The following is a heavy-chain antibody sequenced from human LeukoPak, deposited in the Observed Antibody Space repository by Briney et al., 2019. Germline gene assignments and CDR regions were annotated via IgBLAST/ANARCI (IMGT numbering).Heavy chain of an antibody. D-gene: IGHD4-23*01. Sequence: AGGSLGLSCAASGFTFSSYAMHWVRQAPGKGLEWVAVISYDGSNKYYADSVKGRFTTSRDNSKNTLYLQMNSLRAEDTAVYYCARDGADYGGNYNYFDYWGQGTLVTVSS. V-gene: IGHV3-30*04. J-gene: IGHJ4*02. CDR2: ISYDGSNK. CDR1: GFTFSSYA. CDR3: ARDGADYGGNYNYFDY.